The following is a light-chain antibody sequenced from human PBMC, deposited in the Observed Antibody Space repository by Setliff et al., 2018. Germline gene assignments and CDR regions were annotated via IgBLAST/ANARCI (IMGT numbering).Light chain of an antibody. CDR1: SSDVGGYNY. CDR2: EVT. J-gene: IGLJ1*01. CDR3: SSYTSNTFV. Sequence: QSVLTQPAAVSGSPGQSITISCAGTSSDVGGYNYVSWYQQHPGKAPKLMIYEVTKRPSGVSDRFSGSKSGNTASLTISGLQVEDEADYYCSSYTSNTFVFAAGTKV. V-gene: IGLV2-14*03.